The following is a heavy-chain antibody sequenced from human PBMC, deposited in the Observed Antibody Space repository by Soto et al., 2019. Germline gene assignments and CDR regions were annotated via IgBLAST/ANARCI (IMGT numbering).Heavy chain of an antibody. V-gene: IGHV1-46*01. J-gene: IGHJ3*02. CDR2: INPSGGST. CDR3: ARDPGPVRGNSYDAFDI. Sequence: ASVKVSCKASGYTFTSYYMHWVRQAPGQGLEWMGIINPSGGSTSYAQKFQGRVTMTRDTSTSTVYMELSSLRSEDTAVYYCARDPGPVRGNSYDAFDIWGQGTMVTVSS. D-gene: IGHD2-15*01. CDR1: GYTFTSYY.